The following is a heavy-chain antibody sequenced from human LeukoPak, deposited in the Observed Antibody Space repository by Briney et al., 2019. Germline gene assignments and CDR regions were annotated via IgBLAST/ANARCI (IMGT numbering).Heavy chain of an antibody. CDR3: ARVEATTGRNYHYYYMDV. J-gene: IGHJ6*03. CDR1: GFYFSGYS. Sequence: PGGSLRLSCGASGFYFSGYSMNWVRQAPGKGLEWVASINSGSTYMYYGDSVKGRFTISRDKAKNSLHLQMDSLRVEDTAVYFCARVEATTGRNYHYYYMDVWGKGTTVTVSS. CDR2: INSGSTYM. V-gene: IGHV3-21*01. D-gene: IGHD1-1*01.